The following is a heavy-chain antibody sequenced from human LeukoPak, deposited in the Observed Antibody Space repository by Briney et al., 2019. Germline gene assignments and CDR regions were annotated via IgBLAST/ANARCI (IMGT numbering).Heavy chain of an antibody. D-gene: IGHD5-18*01. CDR2: IYYSGST. CDR1: GGSISSSSYY. J-gene: IGHJ4*02. CDR3: AGVGYSYGSNYFDY. Sequence: PSETLSLTCTVSGGSISSSSYYWGWIRQPPGKGLEWIGSIYYSGSTYYNPSLKSRVTISADTSKNQFSLKLSSVTAADTAVYYCAGVGYSYGSNYFDYWGQGTLVTVSS. V-gene: IGHV4-39*01.